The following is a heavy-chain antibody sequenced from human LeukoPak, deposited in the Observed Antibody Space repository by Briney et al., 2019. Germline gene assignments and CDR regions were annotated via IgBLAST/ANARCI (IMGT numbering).Heavy chain of an antibody. J-gene: IGHJ4*02. CDR1: GGSVSSYY. CDR3: ARANKRYDYVWGSYRHYLDY. D-gene: IGHD3-16*02. Sequence: SETLSLTCTVSGGSVSSYYWSWIRQPPGKGLEWIGYIYYSGSTNYNPSLKGRVTISVDTSKNQFSLKLSSVTAADTAVYYCARANKRYDYVWGSYRHYLDYWGQGTLVTVSS. CDR2: IYYSGST. V-gene: IGHV4-59*02.